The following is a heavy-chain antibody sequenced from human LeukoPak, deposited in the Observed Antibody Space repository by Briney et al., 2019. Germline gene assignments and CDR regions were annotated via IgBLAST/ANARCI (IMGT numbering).Heavy chain of an antibody. J-gene: IGHJ3*02. CDR3: AKDLYRDPFITMIVVVPDAFDI. CDR1: GFTFSSYA. CDR2: TSGSGGST. V-gene: IGHV3-23*01. D-gene: IGHD3-22*01. Sequence: PGGSLRLSCAASGFTFSSYAMSWVRQAPGKGLEWVSATSGSGGSTYYADSVKGRFTISRDNSKNTLYLQMNSLRAEDTAVYYCAKDLYRDPFITMIVVVPDAFDIWGQGTMVTVSS.